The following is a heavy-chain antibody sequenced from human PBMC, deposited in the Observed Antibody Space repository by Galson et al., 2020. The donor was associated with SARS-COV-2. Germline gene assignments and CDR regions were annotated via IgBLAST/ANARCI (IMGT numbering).Heavy chain of an antibody. J-gene: IGHJ4*02. D-gene: IGHD3-10*01. CDR1: SDSISSGGYY. Sequence: ASETLSFTCTVSSDSISSGGYYWNWIRQFPGKGLEWIEYIYYSGNTYYNPSLESRVTISRDTSKNHFSLKLSSVTAADTAVYYCARGSPLWFGEGLYFDFWGQGTLVTVSS. CDR2: IYYSGNT. CDR3: ARGSPLWFGEGLYFDF. V-gene: IGHV4-31*03.